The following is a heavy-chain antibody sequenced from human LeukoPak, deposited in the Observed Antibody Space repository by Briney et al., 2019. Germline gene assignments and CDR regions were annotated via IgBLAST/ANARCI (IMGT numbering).Heavy chain of an antibody. CDR1: GGSFSGYY. CDR2: INHSGST. J-gene: IGHJ3*02. D-gene: IGHD3-9*01. V-gene: IGHV4-34*01. Sequence: SETLSLTCAVYGGSFSGYYWSWIRQPPGKGLEWIGEINHSGSTNYNPSLKSRVTISVDTSKNQFSLKLSSVTAADTAVYYCARDLLYFDWSDHDAFDIWGQGTMVTVSS. CDR3: ARDLLYFDWSDHDAFDI.